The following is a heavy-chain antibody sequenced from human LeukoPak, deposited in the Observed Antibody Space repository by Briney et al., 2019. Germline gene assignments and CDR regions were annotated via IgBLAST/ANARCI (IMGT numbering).Heavy chain of an antibody. CDR3: ARKWLHYYYMDV. CDR1: GGSFSGYY. CDR2: INHSGST. D-gene: IGHD6-19*01. J-gene: IGHJ6*03. Sequence: SETLSLTCAVYGGSFSGYYWSWIRQPPGKGLEWIGEINHSGSTNYNPSLKSRVTISVDTSKNQFSLKLSSVTAADTAVYYCARKWLHYYYMDVWGKGTTVTVSS. V-gene: IGHV4-34*01.